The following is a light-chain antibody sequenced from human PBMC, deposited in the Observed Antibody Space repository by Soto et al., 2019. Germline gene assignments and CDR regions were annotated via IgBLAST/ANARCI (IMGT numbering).Light chain of an antibody. J-gene: IGKJ2*01. CDR2: VAF. Sequence: DIQMTQSPSSLSASVGDRATITCRASQTIDNNLNWYQQKPGKAPRLLIYVAFSLQSGVQSRFSGSRSGTDVTLTISSLQPDDFAPYFCQQSFSIPYTFGKGTILEIK. CDR3: QQSFSIPYT. V-gene: IGKV1-39*01. CDR1: QTIDNN.